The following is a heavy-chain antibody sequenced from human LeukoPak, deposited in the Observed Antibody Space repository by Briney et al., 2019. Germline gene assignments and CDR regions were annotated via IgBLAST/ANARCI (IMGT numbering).Heavy chain of an antibody. V-gene: IGHV4-4*02. CDR2: IYHSGST. D-gene: IGHD3-3*01. CDR3: ARRASSGYYNYFDY. J-gene: IGHJ4*02. Sequence: EIYHSGSTNYNPSLKSRVTISVDKSKNQFSLKLSSVTAADTAVYYCARRASSGYYNYFDYWGQGTLVTVSS.